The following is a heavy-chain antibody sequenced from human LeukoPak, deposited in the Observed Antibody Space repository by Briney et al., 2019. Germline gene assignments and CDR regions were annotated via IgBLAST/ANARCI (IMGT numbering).Heavy chain of an antibody. CDR1: GFIFSTYE. CDR3: TRRAPTGVATGWFDP. J-gene: IGHJ5*02. Sequence: GGSLRLSCTASGFIFSTYEMSWVRQAPGKGLEWVAYVNRRSTIIYDAESVEGRFTIVRDDAENSLYLQMSSLRVEDTALYYCTRRAPTGVATGWFDPWGQGTLVTVSS. CDR2: VNRRSTII. V-gene: IGHV3-48*03. D-gene: IGHD1-1*01.